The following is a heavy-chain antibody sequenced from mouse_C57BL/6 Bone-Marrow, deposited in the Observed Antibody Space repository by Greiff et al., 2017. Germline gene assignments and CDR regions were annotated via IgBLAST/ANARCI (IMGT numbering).Heavy chain of an antibody. Sequence: EVMLVESEGGLVQPGSSMKLSCTASGFTFSDYYMAWVRQVPEKGLEWVANINYDGSSTYYLDSLKSRFIISRDNAKNILYLQMSSLKSEDTATYYCARGGVYYGSTPYFDVWGTGTTVTVSS. CDR2: INYDGSST. CDR3: ARGGVYYGSTPYFDV. J-gene: IGHJ1*03. D-gene: IGHD1-1*01. V-gene: IGHV5-16*01. CDR1: GFTFSDYY.